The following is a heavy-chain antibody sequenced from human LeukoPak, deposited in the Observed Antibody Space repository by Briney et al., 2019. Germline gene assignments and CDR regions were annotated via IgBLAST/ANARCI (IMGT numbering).Heavy chain of an antibody. D-gene: IGHD1-26*01. Sequence: EAGGSLRLSCAASGFTFSSYAMSWVRQAPGKGLEWVSAISGSGGSTYYADSVKGRFTISRDNSKNTLYLQMNSLRAEDTAVYYCVKDEWELLVSDYWGQGTLVTVSS. CDR3: VKDEWELLVSDY. V-gene: IGHV3-23*01. J-gene: IGHJ4*02. CDR1: GFTFSSYA. CDR2: ISGSGGST.